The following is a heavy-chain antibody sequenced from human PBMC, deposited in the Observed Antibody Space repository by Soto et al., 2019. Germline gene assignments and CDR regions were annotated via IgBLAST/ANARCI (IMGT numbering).Heavy chain of an antibody. J-gene: IGHJ6*03. D-gene: IGHD3-3*01. CDR1: GGSISSYY. CDR3: ARDSRDDFGYYYYYMDV. CDR2: IYYSGST. Sequence: QVQLQESGPGLVKPSETLSLTCTVSGGSISSYYWSWIRQPPGKGLEWIGYIYYSGSTNYNPSLKSRVTLSVDTSKNQFALKLSSVTAADTAVYYCARDSRDDFGYYYYYMDVWGKGTTVTVSS. V-gene: IGHV4-59*01.